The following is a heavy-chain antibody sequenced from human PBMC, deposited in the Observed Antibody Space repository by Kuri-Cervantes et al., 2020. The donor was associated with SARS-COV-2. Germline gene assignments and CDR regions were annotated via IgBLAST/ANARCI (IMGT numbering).Heavy chain of an antibody. Sequence: GGSLRLSCAASGFTFSSYGMHWVRQAPGKGLEWVAVIWYDGSNKYYADSVKGRFTISRDNSKNSLYLQMNSLRAEDTALYYCAKDRGEVGATIFYYFDYWGQGTLVTVSS. CDR1: GFTFSSYG. D-gene: IGHD1-26*01. V-gene: IGHV3-33*03. J-gene: IGHJ4*02. CDR2: IWYDGSNK. CDR3: AKDRGEVGATIFYYFDY.